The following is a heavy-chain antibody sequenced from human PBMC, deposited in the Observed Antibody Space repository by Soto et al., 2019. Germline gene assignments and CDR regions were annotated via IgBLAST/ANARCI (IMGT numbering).Heavy chain of an antibody. CDR1: DFSFSDYY. D-gene: IGHD5-12*01. J-gene: IGHJ4*02. V-gene: IGHV3-11*06. Sequence: QVQLVESGGGLVKPGGSLRLSCAASDFSFSDYYMSWIRQAPGKGLEWVSYISTISTYTDYADSVKGRFTISRDNAKKLLYPQMNSLRVEDTAVYYCAREGGGYSGYDHYFDYWGQGTLVTVSS. CDR2: ISTISTYT. CDR3: AREGGGYSGYDHYFDY.